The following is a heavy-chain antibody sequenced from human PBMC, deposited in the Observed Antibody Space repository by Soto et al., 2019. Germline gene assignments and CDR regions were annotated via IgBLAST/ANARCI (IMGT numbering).Heavy chain of an antibody. J-gene: IGHJ5*02. CDR1: GYTFTSYG. CDR3: ARVRIAAAASPDGNWFDP. V-gene: IGHV1-18*01. CDR2: ISAYNGNT. Sequence: ASVKVSCKASGYTFTSYGISWVRQAPGQGLEWMGWISAYNGNTNYAQKLQGRVTMTTDTSTSTAYMELRSLRSDDTAVYYCARVRIAAAASPDGNWFDPWGRGTLVTVSS. D-gene: IGHD6-13*01.